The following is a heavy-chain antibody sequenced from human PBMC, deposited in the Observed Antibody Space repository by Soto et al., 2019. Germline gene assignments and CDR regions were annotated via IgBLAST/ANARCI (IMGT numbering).Heavy chain of an antibody. CDR3: ARIVVVPAATAQSYYYYGMDV. V-gene: IGHV2-70*01. Sequence: SGPTLVNPTQTLTLTCTFSGFSLSTSGMYVSWIRQPPGKALEWLALIDWDDDKYYSTSLKTRLTISKDTSKNQVVLTMTNMDPVDTATYYCARIVVVPAATAQSYYYYGMDVWGQGTTVTVSS. CDR1: GFSLSTSGMY. CDR2: IDWDDDK. J-gene: IGHJ6*02. D-gene: IGHD2-2*01.